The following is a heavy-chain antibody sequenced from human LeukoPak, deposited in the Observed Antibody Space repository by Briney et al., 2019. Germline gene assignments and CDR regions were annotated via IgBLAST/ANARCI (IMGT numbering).Heavy chain of an antibody. CDR2: ISSSGSTI. Sequence: GGSLRLSCAASGFTFSSYEMNWVRQAPWKGLEWVSYISSSGSTIYYADSVKGRFTISRDNAKNSLYLQMNSLRAEDTAVYYCARSRGDGYSSLVWYFDLWGRGTLVIVSS. D-gene: IGHD6-13*01. V-gene: IGHV3-48*03. CDR3: ARSRGDGYSSLVWYFDL. J-gene: IGHJ2*01. CDR1: GFTFSSYE.